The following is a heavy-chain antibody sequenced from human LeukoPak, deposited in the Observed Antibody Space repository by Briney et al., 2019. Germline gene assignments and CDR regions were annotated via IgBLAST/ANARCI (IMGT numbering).Heavy chain of an antibody. CDR1: GYTFTSYA. Sequence: ASVKVSCKASGYTFTSYAMHWVRQAPGQRLEWMGWSNAGNGNTKYSQEFQGRVAITRDTSISTAYMELSRLRSDDTAVYYCARAERTGGAFDIWGQGTMVTVSS. CDR2: SNAGNGNT. V-gene: IGHV1-3*02. CDR3: ARAERTGGAFDI. J-gene: IGHJ3*02. D-gene: IGHD3-16*01.